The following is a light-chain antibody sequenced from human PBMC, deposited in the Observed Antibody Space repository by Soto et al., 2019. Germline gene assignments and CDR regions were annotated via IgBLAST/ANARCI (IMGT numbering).Light chain of an antibody. CDR2: KVS. Sequence: DVVMTQSPLSLPVTLGQSASISCRASQSLVYSDGNTYLNWFQQRPGQSPRRLIYKVSNRESGVPDSSSVSGSGTDFTLKISRVESADVAVYYSMLATLWPRTFGQGTKVEIK. J-gene: IGKJ1*01. V-gene: IGKV2-30*01. CDR1: QSLVYSDGNTY. CDR3: MLATLWPRT.